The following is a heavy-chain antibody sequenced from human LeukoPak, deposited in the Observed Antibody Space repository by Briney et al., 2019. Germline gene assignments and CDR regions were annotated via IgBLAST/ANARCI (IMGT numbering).Heavy chain of an antibody. Sequence: KTSETLSLTCTVSGGSISSGSYYWGWIRQPPGKDLEWIGSIFYSGSTYYNPSLNSRVTISLDTSKNQFSLKLSSVTAADTAVYYCARQGYFGSGAAHYFDHWGQGTLVTVSS. CDR2: IFYSGST. V-gene: IGHV4-39*01. CDR1: GGSISSGSYY. J-gene: IGHJ4*02. D-gene: IGHD3-10*01. CDR3: ARQGYFGSGAAHYFDH.